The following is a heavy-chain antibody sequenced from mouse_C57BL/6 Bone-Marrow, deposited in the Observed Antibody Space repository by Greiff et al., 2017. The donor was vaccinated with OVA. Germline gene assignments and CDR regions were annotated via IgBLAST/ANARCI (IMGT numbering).Heavy chain of an antibody. CDR2: IDPSDGYT. J-gene: IGHJ2*01. Sequence: QVQLQQSGAELVKPGASVKLSCKASGYTFTSYWMQWVKQRPGQGLEWIGEIDPSDGYTNYNQKFKGKATLTVDTSSSTAYMQLSSLTSEDSAVYYCAREDDGYRFAYWGQGTALTVSA. D-gene: IGHD2-3*01. CDR3: AREDDGYRFAY. CDR1: GYTFTSYW. V-gene: IGHV1-50*01.